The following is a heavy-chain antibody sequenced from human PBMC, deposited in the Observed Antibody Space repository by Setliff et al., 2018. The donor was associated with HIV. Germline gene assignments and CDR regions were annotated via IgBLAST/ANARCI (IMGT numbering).Heavy chain of an antibody. CDR2: IYTSGST. J-gene: IGHJ6*02. CDR1: GVSITSHY. CDR3: ARENGRTNYYYYYGLDV. Sequence: LSLTCTVSGVSITSHYWSWIRQPPGTGLEWIGRIYTSGSTNYNPSLKSRVTISLDTSKNQFSLKLSSVTAADTAVYYCARENGRTNYYYYYGLDVWGQGTTVTVSS. V-gene: IGHV4-4*08.